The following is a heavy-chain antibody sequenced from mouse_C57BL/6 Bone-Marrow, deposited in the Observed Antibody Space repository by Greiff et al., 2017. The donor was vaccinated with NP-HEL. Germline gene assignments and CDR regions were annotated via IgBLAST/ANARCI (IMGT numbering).Heavy chain of an antibody. CDR2: IYPGDGDT. V-gene: IGHV1-80*01. J-gene: IGHJ3*01. CDR1: GYAFSSYW. D-gene: IGHD1-1*01. CDR3: ARGGRKYYYGSRGIWFAY. Sequence: VQLQQSGAELVKPGASVKISCKASGYAFSSYWMNWVKQRPGKGLEWIGQIYPGDGDTNYNGKFKGKATLTADKSSSTAYMQLSSLTSEDSAVYFCARGGRKYYYGSRGIWFAYWGQGTLVTVSA.